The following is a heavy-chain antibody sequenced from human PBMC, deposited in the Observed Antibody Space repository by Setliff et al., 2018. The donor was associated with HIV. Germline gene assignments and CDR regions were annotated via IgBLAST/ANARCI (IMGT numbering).Heavy chain of an antibody. CDR2: ISWDGGNT. CDR3: ARRRTSSTSVTGMDV. V-gene: IGHV3-43*01. CDR1: GFTFDDYT. J-gene: IGHJ6*02. Sequence: HPGGSLRLSCAASGFTFDDYTMHWVRQAPGKGLEWVSIISWDGGNTYYADSVKGRFTISRDNSKNSLYLQMNSLRTEDTALYCCARRRTSSTSVTGMDVWGQGTTVTVSS. D-gene: IGHD2-2*01.